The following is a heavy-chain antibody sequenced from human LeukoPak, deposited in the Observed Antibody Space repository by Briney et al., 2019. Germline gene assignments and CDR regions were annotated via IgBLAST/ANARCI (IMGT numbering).Heavy chain of an antibody. D-gene: IGHD3-10*01. V-gene: IGHV4-4*07. CDR3: ASWVFDGSGSYFYY. CDR1: GGSISSYY. CDR2: IYTSGST. Sequence: KPSETLSLTCTVSGGSISSYYWSWIRQPAGKGLEWIGRIYTSGSTNYNPSLKSRVTMSVDTSKNQFSLKLSSVTAADTAVYYCASWVFDGSGSYFYYWGQGTLVTVSS. J-gene: IGHJ4*02.